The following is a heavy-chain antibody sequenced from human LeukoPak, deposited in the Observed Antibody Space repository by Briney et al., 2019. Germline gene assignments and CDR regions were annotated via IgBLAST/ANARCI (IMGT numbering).Heavy chain of an antibody. V-gene: IGHV1-2*02. CDR3: ARGRSIAVAGTHNWFDP. CDR1: GYTFTGYY. CDR2: INPNSGGT. Sequence: ASVKVSCKASGYTFTGYYMHWVRQAPGQGLEWMGWINPNSGGTNYEQKFQGRVTMTRDTSISTAYMELSRLRSDDTAVYYCARGRSIAVAGTHNWFDPWGQGTLVTVSS. J-gene: IGHJ5*02. D-gene: IGHD6-19*01.